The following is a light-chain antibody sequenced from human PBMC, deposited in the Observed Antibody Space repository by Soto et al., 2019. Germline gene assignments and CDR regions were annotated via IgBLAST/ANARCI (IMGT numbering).Light chain of an antibody. Sequence: IQLTQSPSSLSASVGDSVTITCRPSQGITSYLAWYQQKPGKAPNLLIYGASTLQSGVPSRFSGSGSGTDFTLTINSLQAEDFATYYCQQTRSYPSTFGGGTKVDIK. CDR1: QGITSY. J-gene: IGKJ4*01. CDR3: QQTRSYPST. V-gene: IGKV1-9*01. CDR2: GAS.